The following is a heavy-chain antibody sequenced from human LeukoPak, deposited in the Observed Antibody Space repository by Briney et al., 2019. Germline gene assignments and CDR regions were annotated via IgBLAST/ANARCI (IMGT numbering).Heavy chain of an antibody. CDR2: IYYSGST. J-gene: IGHJ4*02. Sequence: SETLSLTCTVSGGSVSSGSYYWSWIWQPPGKGLEWIGYIYYSGSTNYNPSLKSRVTISVDTSKNQFSLKLSSVTAADTAVYYCAGSYGGNSINYWGQGTLVTVSS. V-gene: IGHV4-61*01. CDR1: GGSVSSGSYY. CDR3: AGSYGGNSINY. D-gene: IGHD4-23*01.